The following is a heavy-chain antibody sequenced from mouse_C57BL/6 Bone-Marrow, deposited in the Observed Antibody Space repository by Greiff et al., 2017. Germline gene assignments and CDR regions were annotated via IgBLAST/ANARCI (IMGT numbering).Heavy chain of an antibody. V-gene: IGHV5-6*01. J-gene: IGHJ4*01. Sequence: VQLVESGGDLVKPGGSLKLSCAASGFTFSSYGMSWVRQTPDKRLEWVATISSGGSYTYSPDSVKGRFTSSRDNAKNTLYLQMGSLNSEDTAMYYCARHRFAMDYWGQGTSVTVSS. CDR3: ARHRFAMDY. CDR2: ISSGGSYT. CDR1: GFTFSSYG.